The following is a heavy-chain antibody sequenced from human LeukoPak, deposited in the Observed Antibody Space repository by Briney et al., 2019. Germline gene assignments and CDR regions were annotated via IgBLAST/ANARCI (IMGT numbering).Heavy chain of an antibody. CDR1: GGSFSGYY. V-gene: IGHV4-34*01. D-gene: IGHD3-3*01. CDR2: INHSGST. CDR3: ARGDTYYDFWSGYYTTKTYFDY. J-gene: IGHJ4*02. Sequence: SETLSLTCAVYGGSFSGYYWSWIRQPPGKGLEWIGEINHSGSTNYNPSLKSRVTISVDTSKNQFSLKLSSVTAADAAVYYCARGDTYYDFWSGYYTTKTYFDYWGQGTLVTVSS.